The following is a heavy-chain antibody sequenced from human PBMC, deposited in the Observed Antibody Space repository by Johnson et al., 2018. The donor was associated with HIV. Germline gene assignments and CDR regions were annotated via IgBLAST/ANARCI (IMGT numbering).Heavy chain of an antibody. CDR1: GFTFSDYY. CDR3: ARADTAMVRGAFDI. V-gene: IGHV3-11*01. Sequence: QVQLVESGGGLVQPGGSLRLSCAASGFTFSDYYMNWIRQAPGKGLEWVSYISSSGSSIYYADSVKGRFTISRDNAKNSLYLQMNSLRAEDTALYYCARADTAMVRGAFDIWGQGTMVTVSS. D-gene: IGHD5-18*01. J-gene: IGHJ3*02. CDR2: ISSSGSSI.